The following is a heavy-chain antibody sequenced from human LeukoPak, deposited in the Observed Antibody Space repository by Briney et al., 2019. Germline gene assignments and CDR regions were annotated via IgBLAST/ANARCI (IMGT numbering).Heavy chain of an antibody. V-gene: IGHV1-2*02. D-gene: IGHD2-2*01. CDR2: INPNSGGT. Sequence: GASVKVSCKASGYTFTGYYMHWVRQAPGQGLEWMGWINPNSGGTNYAQKFQGRVTMTRDTSISTAYMELSRLRSDDTAVYYCARNLKQHAIWFDPWGQGTLVTVSS. J-gene: IGHJ5*02. CDR1: GYTFTGYY. CDR3: ARNLKQHAIWFDP.